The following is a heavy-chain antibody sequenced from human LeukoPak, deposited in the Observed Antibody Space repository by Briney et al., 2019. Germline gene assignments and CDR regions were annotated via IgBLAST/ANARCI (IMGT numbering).Heavy chain of an antibody. CDR1: GGSISSYS. CDR3: ARGATRYWYFDL. CDR2: IYHSGST. J-gene: IGHJ2*01. D-gene: IGHD5-12*01. V-gene: IGHV4-30-2*01. Sequence: PSETLSLTCTVSGGSISSYSWSWIRQPPGKGLEWIGYIYHSGSTYYNPSLKSRVTISVDRSKNQFSLKLSSVTAADTAVYYCARGATRYWYFDLWGRGTLVTVSS.